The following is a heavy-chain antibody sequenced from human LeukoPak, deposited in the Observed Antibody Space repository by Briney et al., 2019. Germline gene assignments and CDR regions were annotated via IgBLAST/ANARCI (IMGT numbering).Heavy chain of an antibody. J-gene: IGHJ4*02. V-gene: IGHV3-30-3*01. CDR1: GFTFSSYA. D-gene: IGHD4-17*01. Sequence: QAGGSLRLSCAASGFTFSSYAMHWVRQAPGKGLEWVAVISYDGSNKYYADSVKGRFTISRDNSKNTLYLQMNSLRAEDTAVYYCARAGYGDYADYWGQGTLVTVSS. CDR3: ARAGYGDYADY. CDR2: ISYDGSNK.